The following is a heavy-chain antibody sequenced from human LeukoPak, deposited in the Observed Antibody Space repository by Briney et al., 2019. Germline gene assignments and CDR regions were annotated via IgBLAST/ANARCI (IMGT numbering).Heavy chain of an antibody. Sequence: QPGRSLRLSCAASGFTFSSYAMHWVRQAPGKGLEWVAVISYDGSNKYYADSVKGRFTISRDNSKNTLYLQMNSLRAEDTAVYYCARTDTAMVFGKKDCFDYWGQGTLVTVSS. V-gene: IGHV3-30-3*01. CDR2: ISYDGSNK. CDR3: ARTDTAMVFGKKDCFDY. CDR1: GFTFSSYA. D-gene: IGHD5-18*01. J-gene: IGHJ4*02.